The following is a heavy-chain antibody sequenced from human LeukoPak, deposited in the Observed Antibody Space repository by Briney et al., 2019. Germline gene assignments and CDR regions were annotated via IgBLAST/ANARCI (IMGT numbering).Heavy chain of an antibody. CDR2: IIPIFGTG. Sequence: GASVTVSCTASGGTFANYAISWVRKAPGQGLEWMGGIIPIFGTGHSAQKFQGRLTITADESTRTTYMELSSLRSDDTAVYYCAKGHDDFRQFDFWGQGTLVIVSS. CDR3: AKGHDDFRQFDF. V-gene: IGHV1-69*13. CDR1: GGTFANYA. J-gene: IGHJ4*02. D-gene: IGHD3-3*01.